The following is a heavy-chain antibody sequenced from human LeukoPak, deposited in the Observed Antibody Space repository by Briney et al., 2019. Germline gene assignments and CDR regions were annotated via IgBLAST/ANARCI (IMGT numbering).Heavy chain of an antibody. J-gene: IGHJ4*02. CDR3: ATEGHGEYQLPLW. CDR2: ISTDNGDT. D-gene: IGHD2-2*01. CDR1: GYTFTSYG. Sequence: ASVKVSCKASGYTFTSYGITWVRQAPGQGLEWMGWISTDNGDTNYAQKLQGRVTMTEDTSTDTAYMELSSLRSEDTAVYYCATEGHGEYQLPLWWGQGTLVTVSS. V-gene: IGHV1-18*01.